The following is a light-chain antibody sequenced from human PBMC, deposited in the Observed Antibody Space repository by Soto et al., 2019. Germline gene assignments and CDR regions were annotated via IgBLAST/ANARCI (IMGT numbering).Light chain of an antibody. CDR2: AAS. CDR3: QQSYSTPRT. CDR1: QSVSSD. Sequence: DIQMTQSPSSLSASVGDRVTITCRASQSVSSDLNWYQQKPGKAPKLLIYAASSLQSGVPSRFSGSVSGTDLTLTISSLQPEDFATYYCQQSYSTPRTFGQGTKVEIK. V-gene: IGKV1-39*01. J-gene: IGKJ1*01.